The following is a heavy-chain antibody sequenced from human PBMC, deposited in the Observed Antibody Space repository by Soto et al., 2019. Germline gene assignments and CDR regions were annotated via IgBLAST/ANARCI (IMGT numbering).Heavy chain of an antibody. CDR1: GASITIGGYS. CDR2: INHLQTT. CDR3: ERGGGSAYFDY. V-gene: IGHV4-30-2*01. D-gene: IGHD3-10*01. Sequence: SETLSLTCTVSGASITIGGYSWTWIRQTPGKGLEWIGYINHLQTTPYNPSFESRLTLSLDRAKNQFSLNLHSMSAPDSAVYLCERGGGSAYFDYWGPGILVNVFS. J-gene: IGHJ4*01.